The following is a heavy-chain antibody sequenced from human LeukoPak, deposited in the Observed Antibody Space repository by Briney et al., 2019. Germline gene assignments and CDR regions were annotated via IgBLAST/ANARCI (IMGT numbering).Heavy chain of an antibody. Sequence: GGSLRLSWAAAGFTFGDYGMTWVRRAPGKGLEWVSDINWNGGSIVYADSVKGRFTVSRDNAKNSLYLQMNSLRAEDTAFYYCAREKYDSSGYYTDNYYFDYWGQGTLVTVSS. D-gene: IGHD3-22*01. CDR1: GFTFGDYG. CDR2: INWNGGSI. J-gene: IGHJ4*02. V-gene: IGHV3-20*04. CDR3: AREKYDSSGYYTDNYYFDY.